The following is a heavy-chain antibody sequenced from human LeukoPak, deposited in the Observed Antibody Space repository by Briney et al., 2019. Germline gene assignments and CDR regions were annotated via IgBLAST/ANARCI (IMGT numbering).Heavy chain of an antibody. V-gene: IGHV2-5*02. Sequence: SGPTLVNPRPTLTLTCTFSGFSLITRGVGVGWIRQPPGRALEWLALIYWDDDRRYSPSLKSRLTITKDTSKNQVVLTMTNMDPVDTATYFCAHRKNYYDSSVFDNWGQGTLVTVSS. D-gene: IGHD3-22*01. CDR1: GFSLITRGVG. J-gene: IGHJ4*02. CDR3: AHRKNYYDSSVFDN. CDR2: IYWDDDR.